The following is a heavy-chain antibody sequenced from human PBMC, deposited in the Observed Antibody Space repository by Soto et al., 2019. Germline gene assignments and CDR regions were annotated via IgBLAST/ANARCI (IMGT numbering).Heavy chain of an antibody. D-gene: IGHD3-3*01. CDR3: AKVLGLVFGPNY. J-gene: IGHJ4*02. CDR2: ISGSGGST. Sequence: PGGLLGISCASSGFSVWIYAMTWALQAPGKGLEWVSAISGSGGSTYYADSVKGRFTISRDNSKNTLYLQMNSLRAEDTAVYYCAKVLGLVFGPNYWGQGTLVTVSS. CDR1: GFSVWIYA. V-gene: IGHV3-23*01.